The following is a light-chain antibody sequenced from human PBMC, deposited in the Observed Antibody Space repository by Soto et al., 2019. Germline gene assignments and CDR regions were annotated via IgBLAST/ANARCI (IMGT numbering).Light chain of an antibody. CDR3: QQYVTSPAIT. V-gene: IGKV3-20*01. CDR2: GAT. Sequence: EIVLTQSTGALSLSPGERATLSCWASESVSDYLAWYQQKPGLAPRLLIHGATKRTSGTPDRFSGTGSGTAFTLAISRLEPEDFAVYYCQQYVTSPAITFGQGTRLEIK. CDR1: ESVSDY. J-gene: IGKJ5*01.